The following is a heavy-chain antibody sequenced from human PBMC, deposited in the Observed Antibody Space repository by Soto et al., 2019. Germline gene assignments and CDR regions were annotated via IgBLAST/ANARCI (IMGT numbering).Heavy chain of an antibody. J-gene: IGHJ4*02. CDR1: VYTFSSYG. CDR3: ASGGYFASSNYFDY. CDR2: INARNGKT. D-gene: IGHD3-22*01. V-gene: IGHV1-3*01. Sequence: GASENVSCQASVYTFSSYGRNLVRQAPGRGREGMGWINARNGKTKYSQQFQGRDIIERDTSAITAYMDMSSVRCEDTAVYYCASGGYFASSNYFDYWGLGTLVTVSS.